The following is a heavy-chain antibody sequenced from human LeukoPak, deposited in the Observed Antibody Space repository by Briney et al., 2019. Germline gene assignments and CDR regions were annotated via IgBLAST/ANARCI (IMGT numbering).Heavy chain of an antibody. CDR2: INPSGGST. V-gene: IGHV1-46*01. CDR1: GYTFTSYY. D-gene: IGHD3-3*01. CDR3: ARADVSSPYYDFWSGYLSPFDY. Sequence: ASVKVSCKASGYTFTSYYMHWVRQAPGQGLEWMGMINPSGGSTSYAQKFQGRVTMTRDMSTSTVYMELSSLRSEDTAVYYCARADVSSPYYDFWSGYLSPFDYWGQGTLVTVSS. J-gene: IGHJ4*02.